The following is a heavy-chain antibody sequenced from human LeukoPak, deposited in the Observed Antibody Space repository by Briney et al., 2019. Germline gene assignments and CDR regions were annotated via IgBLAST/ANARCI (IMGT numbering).Heavy chain of an antibody. CDR3: AREGEAGPYYFDY. CDR1: GFTFSSFE. CDR2: ISSSGTTI. V-gene: IGHV3-48*03. Sequence: GGSLRLSCAASGFTFSSFEMNWVRQAPGRGLEWISYISSSGTTIYCADSVKGRFTISRDNAKNSLYLQMNSLRAEDTAVYYCAREGEAGPYYFDYWGQGTLVTVSS. D-gene: IGHD3-16*01. J-gene: IGHJ4*02.